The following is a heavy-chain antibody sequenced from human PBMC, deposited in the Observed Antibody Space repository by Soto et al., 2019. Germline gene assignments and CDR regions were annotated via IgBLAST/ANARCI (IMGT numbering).Heavy chain of an antibody. Sequence: GGSLRLSCAASGFTFDDYGMSWVRQAPGKGLEWVSGINWNGGSTGYTDSVKGRFTISRDNAKNSLYLQMNSLRAEDTALYHCARHGDYEPPSRSYYYYYMDVWGKGTTVTVSS. CDR2: INWNGGST. CDR1: GFTFDDYG. V-gene: IGHV3-20*01. CDR3: ARHGDYEPPSRSYYYYYMDV. J-gene: IGHJ6*03. D-gene: IGHD4-17*01.